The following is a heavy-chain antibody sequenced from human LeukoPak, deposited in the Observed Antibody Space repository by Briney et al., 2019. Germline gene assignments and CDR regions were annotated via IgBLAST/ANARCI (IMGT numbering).Heavy chain of an antibody. D-gene: IGHD3-10*01. V-gene: IGHV4-38-2*02. CDR2: IYHSGST. CDR1: GYSISSGYY. CDR3: ARGILPGYMDV. J-gene: IGHJ6*03. Sequence: ASETLSLTCTVSGYSISSGYYWGWIRQPPGKGLEWIGSIYHSGSTYYNPSLKSRVTISVDTSKNQFSLKLSSVTAADTAVYYCARGILPGYMDVWGKGTTVTVSS.